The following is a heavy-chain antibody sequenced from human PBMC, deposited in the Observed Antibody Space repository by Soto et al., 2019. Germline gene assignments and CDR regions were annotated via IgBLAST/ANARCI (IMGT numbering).Heavy chain of an antibody. CDR2: INPNSDDT. CDR3: ARDSTVTHPAGDY. Sequence: ASVKVSCKASGYTFTGYYMHWVRQAPGQGLEWMGWINPNSDDTNYAQKFQGWVTMTRDTSISTAYMELRSLRSDDTAVYYCARDSTVTHPAGDYWGQGTLVTVSS. D-gene: IGHD4-17*01. J-gene: IGHJ4*02. V-gene: IGHV1-2*04. CDR1: GYTFTGYY.